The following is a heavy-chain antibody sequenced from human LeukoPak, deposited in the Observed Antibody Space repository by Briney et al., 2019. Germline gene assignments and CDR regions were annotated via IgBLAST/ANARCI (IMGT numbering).Heavy chain of an antibody. CDR1: GFTFSTYA. CDR2: ISGSGDIT. J-gene: IGHJ4*02. CDR3: AKDFVLTSGSRGYFDF. D-gene: IGHD2-8*01. V-gene: IGHV3-23*01. Sequence: SGGSLRLSCAASGFTFSTYAMTWVRQAPGKGLEWVSVISGSGDITYYADSVKGRFTISRDNSKNTLYLYMNSLRTEDTAVYYCAKDFVLTSGSRGYFDFWGQGTLVTVSS.